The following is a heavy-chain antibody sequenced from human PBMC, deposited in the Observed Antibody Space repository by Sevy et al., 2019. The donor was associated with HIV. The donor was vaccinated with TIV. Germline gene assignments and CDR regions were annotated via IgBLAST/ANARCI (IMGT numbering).Heavy chain of an antibody. V-gene: IGHV4-59*01. Sequence: SETLSLTCTVSGGSISNYFWSWIRQPPGKGLEWIGYIYYSGSTNYNPSLKSRVTISVDTSKNQFALKLSAVTAADTAVYYCARESIGAVGDFDYWGQGTLVTVSS. CDR1: GGSISNYF. CDR2: IYYSGST. CDR3: ARESIGAVGDFDY. D-gene: IGHD6-13*01. J-gene: IGHJ4*02.